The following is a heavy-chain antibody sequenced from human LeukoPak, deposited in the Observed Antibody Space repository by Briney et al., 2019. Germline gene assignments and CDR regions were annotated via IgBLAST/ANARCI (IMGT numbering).Heavy chain of an antibody. J-gene: IGHJ4*02. CDR3: ARNYDISGYYHFDY. Sequence: SKTLSLTCAVSGGSISSSNWWSWVRQPPGKGLEWIGEIYHSGGTNYNPSLKSRVTISVDKSKNQFSLRLSSVTAADTAVYYCARNYDISGYYHFDYWGQGTLVTVSS. CDR1: GGSISSSNW. D-gene: IGHD3-22*01. CDR2: IYHSGGT. V-gene: IGHV4-4*02.